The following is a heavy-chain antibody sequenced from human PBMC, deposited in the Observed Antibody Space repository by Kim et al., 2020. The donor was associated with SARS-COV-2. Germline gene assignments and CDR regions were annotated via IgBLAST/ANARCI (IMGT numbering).Heavy chain of an antibody. J-gene: IGHJ4*02. CDR2: TYYRSKWSN. CDR1: GDSVSSNSAT. D-gene: IGHD6-13*01. Sequence: SQTLSLTCAISGDSVSSNSATWNWIRQSPSRGLEWLGRTYYRSKWSNDYAVSVKSRIIINPDTSKNQFSLQLNSVTPEDTAVYYCVRTAAGRGGFDYWDRGTLVTVSS. V-gene: IGHV6-1*01. CDR3: VRTAAGRGGFDY.